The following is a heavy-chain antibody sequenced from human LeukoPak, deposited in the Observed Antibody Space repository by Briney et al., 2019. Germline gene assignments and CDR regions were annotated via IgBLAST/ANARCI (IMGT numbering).Heavy chain of an antibody. V-gene: IGHV1-69*13. Sequence: SVKVSCKASGGTFSSYAISWVRQAPGQGLEWMGGIIPIFGTANYAQRFQGRVTITADESTSTAYMELSSLRSEDTAVYYCARDLRGECYYDIWGQGTLVTVSS. CDR2: IIPIFGTA. CDR1: GGTFSSYA. CDR3: ARDLRGECYYDI. J-gene: IGHJ4*02. D-gene: IGHD3-22*01.